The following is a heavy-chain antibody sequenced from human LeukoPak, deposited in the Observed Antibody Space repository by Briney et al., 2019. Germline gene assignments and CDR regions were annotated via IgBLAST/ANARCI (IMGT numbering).Heavy chain of an antibody. Sequence: GGSLRLSCEASGFTFSSYSMHWVRQAPGKGLEWLSGISPRGGGTYYADSVKGRFTISRDDSKNTLSLQMNSLRVEDTAVYYCARDLAWGAFDYWGQGTLVTVSS. CDR3: ARDLAWGAFDY. D-gene: IGHD7-27*01. J-gene: IGHJ4*02. CDR1: GFTFSSYS. CDR2: ISPRGGGT. V-gene: IGHV3-23*01.